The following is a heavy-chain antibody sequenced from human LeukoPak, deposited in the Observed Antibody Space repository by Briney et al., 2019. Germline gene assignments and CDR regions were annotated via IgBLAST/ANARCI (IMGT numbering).Heavy chain of an antibody. D-gene: IGHD4-23*01. V-gene: IGHV1-69*05. CDR3: ARHGGNSDYYYYYMDV. Sequence: SVKVSCKAPGGTFSSYAISWVRQAPGQGLEWMGGIIPIFGTANYAQKFQGRVTITTDESTSTLYMELSSLRSEDTAVYYCARHGGNSDYYYYYMDVWGKGTTVTVSS. CDR1: GGTFSSYA. J-gene: IGHJ6*03. CDR2: IIPIFGTA.